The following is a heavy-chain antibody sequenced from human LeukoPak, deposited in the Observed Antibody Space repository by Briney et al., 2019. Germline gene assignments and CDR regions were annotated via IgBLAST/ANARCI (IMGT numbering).Heavy chain of an antibody. CDR2: ISYDGSNK. Sequence: GRSLRLSCAASGFTFSSYAMHWVRQAPGKGLEWVAVISYDGSNKYYADSVKGRFTISRDNSKNTLYLQMNSLRAEDTAVYYCERDYYGSGSLSHYGMDVWGQGTTVTVSS. CDR1: GFTFSSYA. V-gene: IGHV3-30*04. CDR3: ERDYYGSGSLSHYGMDV. D-gene: IGHD3-10*01. J-gene: IGHJ6*02.